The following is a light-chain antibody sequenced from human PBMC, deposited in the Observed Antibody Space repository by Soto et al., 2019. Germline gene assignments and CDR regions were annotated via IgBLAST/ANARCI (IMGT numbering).Light chain of an antibody. Sequence: VMTQSPATLSVSPVERATLSCRASQSVSSNLAWYQQKPGQAPRLLIYGASTRATGIPARFSGSGSGTEFTLTISSLQSEDFAVYYCQQYNNWPPAITFGQGTRLEIK. J-gene: IGKJ5*01. V-gene: IGKV3-15*01. CDR3: QQYNNWPPAIT. CDR2: GAS. CDR1: QSVSSN.